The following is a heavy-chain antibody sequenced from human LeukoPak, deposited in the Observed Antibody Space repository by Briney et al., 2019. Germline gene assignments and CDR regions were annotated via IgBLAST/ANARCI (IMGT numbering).Heavy chain of an antibody. CDR1: GFTFSGYA. Sequence: PGGSLRLSCAASGFTFSGYAMSWIRQAPGKGLEWVSTIGSDSSYTYYTDSVKGRFTNSRDNSKNTVYLQMNSLRVDDTAVYYCADPGAQADFWGLGTMVTVSS. V-gene: IGHV3-23*01. D-gene: IGHD7-27*01. CDR3: ADPGAQADF. CDR2: IGSDSSYT. J-gene: IGHJ4*02.